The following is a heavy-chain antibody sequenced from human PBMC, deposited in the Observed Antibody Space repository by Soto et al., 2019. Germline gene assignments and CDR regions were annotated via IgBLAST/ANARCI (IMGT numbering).Heavy chain of an antibody. V-gene: IGHV3-48*02. CDR2: ISSSSSTI. D-gene: IGHD2-2*01. J-gene: IGHJ6*02. Sequence: LRLSCAASGFTFSSYSMNWVRQAPGKGLEWVSSISSSSSTIYYADSVKGRFTISRDNAKNSLYLQMNSLRDEDTAVYYCARIDASDYYYYGMDVWGQGTTVTVSS. CDR3: ARIDASDYYYYGMDV. CDR1: GFTFSSYS.